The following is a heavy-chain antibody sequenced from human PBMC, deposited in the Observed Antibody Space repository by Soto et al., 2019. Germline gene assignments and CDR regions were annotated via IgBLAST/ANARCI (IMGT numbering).Heavy chain of an antibody. CDR2: IYISGST. CDR3: ARNYLEDWFDP. D-gene: IGHD3-10*01. Sequence: PSETLSLTCTVSGGSISSYYWILIRQPAGKGLECIVRIYISGSTNYNPSLKSRVTMSVDTSKNQFSLKLSSVTAADTAVYYCARNYLEDWFDPWGQGTLVTVSS. V-gene: IGHV4-4*07. J-gene: IGHJ5*02. CDR1: GGSISSYY.